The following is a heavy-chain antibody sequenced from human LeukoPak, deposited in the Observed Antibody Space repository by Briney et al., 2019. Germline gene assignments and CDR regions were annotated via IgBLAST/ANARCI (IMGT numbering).Heavy chain of an antibody. D-gene: IGHD3-22*01. CDR1: GGSISTHF. Sequence: PSETLSLTCTVSGGSISTHFWTWIRQPPGKGLEFIGNIYYTGTSNYNPSLKSRVTMSIDTAKNQFSLSLSSVTAADTAVYYCARDLNYYDGSTYYDAFDIWGQGTLVTVSS. J-gene: IGHJ3*02. V-gene: IGHV4-59*11. CDR3: ARDLNYYDGSTYYDAFDI. CDR2: IYYTGTS.